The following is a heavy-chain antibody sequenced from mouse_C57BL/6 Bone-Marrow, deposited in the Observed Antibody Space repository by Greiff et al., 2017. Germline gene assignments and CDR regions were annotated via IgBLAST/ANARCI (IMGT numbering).Heavy chain of an antibody. D-gene: IGHD1-1*01. CDR3: ARDFITTARYFDV. CDR1: GFTFSSYA. V-gene: IGHV5-4*01. J-gene: IGHJ1*03. Sequence: EVQGVESGGGLVKPGGSLKLSCAASGFTFSSYAMSWVRQTPEKRLEWVATISDGGSYTYYPDNVKGRFTIYRDNAKNNLYLQMSHLKSEDTAMYYCARDFITTARYFDVWGTGTTVTVSS. CDR2: ISDGGSYT.